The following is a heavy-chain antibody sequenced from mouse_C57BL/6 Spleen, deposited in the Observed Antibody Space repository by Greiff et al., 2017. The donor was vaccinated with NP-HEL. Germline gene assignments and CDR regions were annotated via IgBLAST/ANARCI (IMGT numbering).Heavy chain of an antibody. V-gene: IGHV1-9*01. Sequence: QVQLQQPGAELMRPGSSVKLSCKATGYTFTGYWMEWVKQRPRHGLEWIGDIFPVDGDTHYNEKFKGKATFTADTSSNTAYMQLSSLTTEDSAIYDCARDYYGSSSAWFAYWGQGTLVTVSA. CDR3: ARDYYGSSSAWFAY. CDR2: IFPVDGDT. D-gene: IGHD1-1*01. CDR1: GYTFTGYW. J-gene: IGHJ3*01.